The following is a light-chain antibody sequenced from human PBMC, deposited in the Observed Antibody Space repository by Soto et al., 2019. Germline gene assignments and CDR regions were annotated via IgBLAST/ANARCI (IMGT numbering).Light chain of an antibody. J-gene: IGKJ4*01. CDR3: QQYNNGPPLT. V-gene: IGKV3-15*01. Sequence: EIVMTQSPVTLSVSPGERATLSCRASQSVSSNLAWYQQKPGQAPRLLIYGASTRATGVPARFSGSGSGTEFTLTISSLQSEDFAVYYCQQYNNGPPLTFGGGTKVEIK. CDR2: GAS. CDR1: QSVSSN.